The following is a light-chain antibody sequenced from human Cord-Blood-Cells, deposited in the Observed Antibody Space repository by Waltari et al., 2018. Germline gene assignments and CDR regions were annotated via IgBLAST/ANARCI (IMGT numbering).Light chain of an antibody. CDR1: QSVSSSY. CDR3: QQYSSSPWT. J-gene: IGKJ1*01. Sequence: EIVLTQSPGTLSLSRGERATLSCRASQSVSSSYLAWYQQKPGQAPRLLIYGASSRATGIPDRFSGSASGTDFTLTISRLEPEDFAVYYCQQYSSSPWTFGQGTKVEIK. V-gene: IGKV3-20*01. CDR2: GAS.